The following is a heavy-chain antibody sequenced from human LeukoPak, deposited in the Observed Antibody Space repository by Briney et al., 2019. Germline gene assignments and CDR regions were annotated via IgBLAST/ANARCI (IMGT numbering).Heavy chain of an antibody. CDR2: IHQDGNEK. Sequence: GGSLRLSCAASGFTFSTYWMSWVRQAPGKGLEWVANIHQDGNEKYYVDSVKGRFTISRDNAKNSLYLQMNSLRAEDTAVYYCAKASRYYYDSFFDYWGQGTLVTVSS. J-gene: IGHJ4*02. CDR1: GFTFSTYW. V-gene: IGHV3-7*01. D-gene: IGHD3-22*01. CDR3: AKASRYYYDSFFDY.